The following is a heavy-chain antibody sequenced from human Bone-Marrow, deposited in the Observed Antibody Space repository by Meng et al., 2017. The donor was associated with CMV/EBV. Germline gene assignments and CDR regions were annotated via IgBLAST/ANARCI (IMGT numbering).Heavy chain of an antibody. D-gene: IGHD3-10*01. CDR3: ARDSPYLHYYGSGRPYNWFDP. J-gene: IGHJ5*02. Sequence: ASVKVSCKASGYTFTSYGISWVRQAPAQGLEWMGWISAYNGNTNYAQKLQGRVTMTTDTSTSTAYMELRSLRSDDTAVYYCARDSPYLHYYGSGRPYNWFDPWGQGTLVTVSS. CDR1: GYTFTSYG. CDR2: ISAYNGNT. V-gene: IGHV1-18*01.